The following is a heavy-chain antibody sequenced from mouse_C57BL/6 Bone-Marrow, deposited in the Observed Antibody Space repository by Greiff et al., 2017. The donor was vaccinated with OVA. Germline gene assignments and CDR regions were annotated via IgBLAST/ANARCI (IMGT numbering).Heavy chain of an antibody. D-gene: IGHD1-1*01. Sequence: EVQLVESGGGLVKPGGSLKLSCAASGFTFSSYAMSWVRQTPEKRQEWVATISDGGSYTYYPDNVKGRFTISRDNAKNNLYLQMSHLKSEDTAMYYCARVLPNYYAMDYWGQGTSVTVSS. CDR1: GFTFSSYA. J-gene: IGHJ4*01. CDR2: ISDGGSYT. V-gene: IGHV5-4*01. CDR3: ARVLPNYYAMDY.